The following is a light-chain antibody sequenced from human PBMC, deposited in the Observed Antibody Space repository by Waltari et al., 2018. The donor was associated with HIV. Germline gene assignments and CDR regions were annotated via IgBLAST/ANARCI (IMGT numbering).Light chain of an antibody. CDR2: AAS. Sequence: IQLTQSPSFLSASVRDRVTITCRASQDISSYLAWYQQKPGEAPKLLIYAASTLQSGVPSRFSGRGSGTECTLTINSLQPEDFATYFCQHLNSFPITFGQGTRLEIK. CDR1: QDISSY. CDR3: QHLNSFPIT. V-gene: IGKV1-9*01. J-gene: IGKJ5*01.